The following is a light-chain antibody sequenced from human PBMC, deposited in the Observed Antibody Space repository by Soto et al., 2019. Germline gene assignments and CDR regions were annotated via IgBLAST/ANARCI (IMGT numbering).Light chain of an antibody. CDR1: QSVSSN. Sequence: EIVMTQSPATLSVSPGERATLSCRARQSVSSNLAWYQQKPGQAPRLLIYGASTRATGIPARFSGSGSGTEFTLTISSLQSEDFAVYYCQQRSNWLTFGGGTKVDIK. J-gene: IGKJ4*01. CDR2: GAS. CDR3: QQRSNWLT. V-gene: IGKV3-15*01.